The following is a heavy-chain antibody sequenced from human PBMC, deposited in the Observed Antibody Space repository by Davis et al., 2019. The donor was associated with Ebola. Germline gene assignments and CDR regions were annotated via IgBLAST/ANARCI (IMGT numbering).Heavy chain of an antibody. V-gene: IGHV3-74*01. CDR3: AREGLFVFYYYGMDV. Sequence: GESLKISCAASGFTFSSYWMHWVRQAPGKGLVWVSRINSDGSSTSYADSVKGRFTISRDNAKNTLYLQMNSLSAEDTAVYYCAREGLFVFYYYGMDVWGQGTTVTVSS. CDR1: GFTFSSYW. CDR2: INSDGSST. J-gene: IGHJ6*02.